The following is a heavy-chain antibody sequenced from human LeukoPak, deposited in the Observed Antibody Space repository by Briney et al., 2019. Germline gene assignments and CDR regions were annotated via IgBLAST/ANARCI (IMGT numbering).Heavy chain of an antibody. J-gene: IGHJ4*02. Sequence: SETLSLTCTVSGGSISSYYWTWIRQPAGEGLEWIGRITNSGGTNYNPSLKSRVTMSVDPSKNQFFLKLTSVTAADTAVYYCAREGRRASPGYWGQGTLVPVSS. D-gene: IGHD6-6*01. V-gene: IGHV4-4*07. CDR2: ITNSGGT. CDR3: AREGRRASPGY. CDR1: GGSISSYY.